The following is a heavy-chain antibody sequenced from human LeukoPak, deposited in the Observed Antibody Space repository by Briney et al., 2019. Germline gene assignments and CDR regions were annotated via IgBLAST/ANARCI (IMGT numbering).Heavy chain of an antibody. CDR1: GGTFSSYA. CDR3: ASHQRDGYSFDY. CDR2: IIPIFGTA. Sequence: SVKVSCKASGGTFSSYAISWVRQAPGQGLEWMGGIIPIFGTANYAQKFQGRVTITTDESTSTAYMELSSLRSEDTAVYYCASHQRDGYSFDYWGQGTLVTVSS. V-gene: IGHV1-69*05. J-gene: IGHJ4*02. D-gene: IGHD5-24*01.